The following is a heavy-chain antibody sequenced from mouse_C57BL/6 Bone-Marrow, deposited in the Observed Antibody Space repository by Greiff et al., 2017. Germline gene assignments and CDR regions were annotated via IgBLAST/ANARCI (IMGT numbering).Heavy chain of an antibody. D-gene: IGHD2-3*01. CDR3: ARDDGYYPWFAY. J-gene: IGHJ3*01. CDR1: GYTFTSYW. CDR2: IDPNSGGT. V-gene: IGHV1-72*01. Sequence: QVQLQQPGAELVKPGASVKLSCKASGYTFTSYWMHWVKQRPGRGLEWIGRIDPNSGGTKYNEKFKSKATLTVDKPSSTAYMQRSSLTSEDSAVYYCARDDGYYPWFAYWGQGTLVTVSA.